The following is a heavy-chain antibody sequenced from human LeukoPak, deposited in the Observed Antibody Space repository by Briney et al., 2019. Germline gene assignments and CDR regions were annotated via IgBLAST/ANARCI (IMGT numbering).Heavy chain of an antibody. Sequence: SETLSLTCTVSGGSISGYYWSWLRQPPGKGLEWIAYISYRGSTKYNLSLKSRVTISVDTSKNQFSLKLSSVIAADTAVYYCARGFDGVAGWFDHWGQGTLVTVSS. D-gene: IGHD3-9*01. V-gene: IGHV4-59*01. CDR1: GGSISGYY. J-gene: IGHJ5*02. CDR2: ISYRGST. CDR3: ARGFDGVAGWFDH.